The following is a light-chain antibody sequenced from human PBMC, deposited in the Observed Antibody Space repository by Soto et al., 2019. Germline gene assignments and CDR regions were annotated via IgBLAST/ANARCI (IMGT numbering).Light chain of an antibody. CDR3: QHRSN. Sequence: IVLTQSPGTLSLSPGERATLSCRASQSVSSYLAWYQQTPGQAPRLLIYDASNRATGIPARFSGSGSGTDFTLTISSLEPEDFAVYYCQHRSNFGQGTRLEIK. CDR1: QSVSSY. V-gene: IGKV3-11*01. J-gene: IGKJ5*01. CDR2: DAS.